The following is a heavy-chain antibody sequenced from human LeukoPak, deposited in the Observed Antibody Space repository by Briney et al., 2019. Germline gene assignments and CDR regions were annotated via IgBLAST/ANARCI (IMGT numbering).Heavy chain of an antibody. Sequence: GGSLRLSSAASGFTATINFLGWGRQTPGKRVECVSDVYNGGSTYYADSVKGRFTISRDNSKNKLYLQMNSLRADDTAVYYCTRGGGGSFPHYWGQGTLVTVSS. V-gene: IGHV3-53*01. J-gene: IGHJ4*02. CDR1: GFTATINF. CDR3: TRGGGGSFPHY. D-gene: IGHD2-21*01. CDR2: VYNGGST.